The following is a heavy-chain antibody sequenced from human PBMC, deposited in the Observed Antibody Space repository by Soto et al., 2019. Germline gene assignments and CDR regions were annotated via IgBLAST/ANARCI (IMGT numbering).Heavy chain of an antibody. J-gene: IGHJ2*01. CDR2: ISPNSEKT. D-gene: IGHD3-9*01. Sequence: SSVKVSCKASGYTFSNFGSSWVRQAPGEGLEWMGWISPNSEKTKIAQRFQGRVTMTTDISTSASYLELRGLTSDDTAVYYCTKDAKLDDIYTGYFVHVLWG. CDR3: TKDAKLDDIYTGYFVHVL. V-gene: IGHV1-18*01. CDR1: GYTFSNFG.